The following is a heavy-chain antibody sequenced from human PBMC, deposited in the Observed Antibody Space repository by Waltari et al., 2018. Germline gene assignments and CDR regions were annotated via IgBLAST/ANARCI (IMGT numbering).Heavy chain of an antibody. Sequence: QVQLQESGPGLVKHSEPLSLTCSVSGGSISSYYWSWIRQPPGKGLEWIGYIYYSGSTNYTPSLKSRVTISVDTSKNQFSLKLSSVTAADTAVYYCARVGATTNFDYWGQGTLVTVSS. D-gene: IGHD1-26*01. CDR1: GGSISSYY. CDR3: ARVGATTNFDY. CDR2: IYYSGST. J-gene: IGHJ4*02. V-gene: IGHV4-59*01.